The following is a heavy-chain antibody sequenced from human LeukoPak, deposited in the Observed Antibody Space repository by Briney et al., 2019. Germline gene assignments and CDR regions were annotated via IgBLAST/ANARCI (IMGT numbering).Heavy chain of an antibody. J-gene: IGHJ4*02. CDR3: ARDKTRGLGYSYSKSGNYFDY. V-gene: IGHV3-53*01. Sequence: GGSLRLSCAVSGFTLSSSYMSWVRHAPGKGLEWVSAIYSDGSTYYADSVKGRSTISRDNSKNTLSFQLNSLRAEDTAVYSCARDKTRGLGYSYSKSGNYFDYWGQGTLVTVSS. CDR1: GFTLSSSY. CDR2: IYSDGST. D-gene: IGHD5-18*01.